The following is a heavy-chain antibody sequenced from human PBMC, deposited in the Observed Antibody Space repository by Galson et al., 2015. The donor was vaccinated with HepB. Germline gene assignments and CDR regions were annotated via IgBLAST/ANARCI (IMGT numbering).Heavy chain of an antibody. CDR2: IPYDGSTK. D-gene: IGHD5-12*01. J-gene: IGHJ6*02. CDR3: AREDNSGYDGGIDV. V-gene: IGHV3-30-3*01. Sequence: SLRLSCAASGFDFSSFAMHWVRQAPGKGLDWVALIPYDGSTKYYADSVKGRFTVSRDNSKNTFYVEMNRLRGEDSAVYFCAREDNSGYDGGIDVWGQGTMVTVSS. CDR1: GFDFSSFA.